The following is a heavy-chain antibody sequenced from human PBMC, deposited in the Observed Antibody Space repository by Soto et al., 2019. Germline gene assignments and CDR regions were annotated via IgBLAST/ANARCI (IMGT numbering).Heavy chain of an antibody. CDR1: GGSISSSNW. CDR3: ARGGRGSIVVVPAAIHP. Sequence: SETLSLTCAVSGGSISSSNWWSWVRQPPGKGLEWIGEIYHSGSTNYNPSLKSRVTIPVDKSKNQFSLKLSSVTAADTAVYYCARGGRGSIVVVPAAIHPWGQGTLVTVS. CDR2: IYHSGST. J-gene: IGHJ5*02. D-gene: IGHD2-2*01. V-gene: IGHV4-4*02.